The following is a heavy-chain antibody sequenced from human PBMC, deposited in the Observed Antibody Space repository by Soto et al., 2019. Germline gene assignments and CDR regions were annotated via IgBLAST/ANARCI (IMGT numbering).Heavy chain of an antibody. Sequence: SETLSLTCTVSGGSISSYYWSRIRQPPGKGLEWIGYIFYSGNTNYNPSLRSRVTMSVDTSKNQFSLKLTSVTAADTAVYYCARGPGTDYYYYYGMDVWGQGTTVTVSS. J-gene: IGHJ6*02. CDR2: IFYSGNT. V-gene: IGHV4-59*01. CDR1: GGSISSYY. CDR3: ARGPGTDYYYYYGMDV.